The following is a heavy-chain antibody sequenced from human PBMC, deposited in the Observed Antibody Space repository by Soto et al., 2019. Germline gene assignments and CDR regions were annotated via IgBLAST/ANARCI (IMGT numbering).Heavy chain of an antibody. V-gene: IGHV4-30-4*01. CDR1: GCSIRSGDHY. D-gene: IGHD2-2*01. CDR2: IYYSGGT. Sequence: PSETLSLTCPVSGCSIRSGDHYWSWIRQPPGKGLEWIGYIYYSGGTDYNPSLKSRVSISIDTSKNQFSLKLSSVTAADTAVYYCARGGGRCSSTSCYTNPPFYYGMDVWGQGTTVTVSS. CDR3: ARGGGRCSSTSCYTNPPFYYGMDV. J-gene: IGHJ6*02.